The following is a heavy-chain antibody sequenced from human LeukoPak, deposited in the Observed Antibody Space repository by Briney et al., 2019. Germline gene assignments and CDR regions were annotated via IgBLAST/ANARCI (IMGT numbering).Heavy chain of an antibody. J-gene: IGHJ1*01. CDR2: IYYSGST. CDR3: ARDVFLWGARSGETRHFQH. Sequence: SETLSLTYTVSGGSISSYYWSWIRQPPGKGLEWIGYIYYSGSTNYNPSLKSRVTISVDTSKNQFSLKLSSVTAADTAVYYCARDVFLWGARSGETRHFQHWGQGTLVTVSS. V-gene: IGHV4-59*01. D-gene: IGHD3-3*01. CDR1: GGSISSYY.